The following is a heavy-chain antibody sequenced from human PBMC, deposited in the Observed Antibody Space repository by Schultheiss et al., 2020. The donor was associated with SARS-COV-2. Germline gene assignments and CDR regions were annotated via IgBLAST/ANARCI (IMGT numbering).Heavy chain of an antibody. D-gene: IGHD3-3*01. V-gene: IGHV4-4*02. CDR1: GASVSSSNW. Sequence: SETLSLTCAVSGASVSSSNWWSWVRQPPGKGLEWIGYRSYSGISKYNPSLGSRVTILLDTSKNQISLKLRSVTAADTAVYYCARDTNAYYDFWSGKYSGMDVWGRGTTVTVSS. CDR2: RSYSGIS. J-gene: IGHJ6*02. CDR3: ARDTNAYYDFWSGKYSGMDV.